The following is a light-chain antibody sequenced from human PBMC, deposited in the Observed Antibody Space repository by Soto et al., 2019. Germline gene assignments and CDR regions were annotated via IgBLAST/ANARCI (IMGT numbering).Light chain of an antibody. J-gene: IGLJ1*01. V-gene: IGLV1-40*01. CDR3: QSYDSSLSGYV. CDR2: GNS. CDR1: SSNIGAGYD. Sequence: QSVLTQPPSVSGAPGQRVTISCTGSSSNIGAGYDVHWYHQLPGTAPKLLIYGNSNRPSGVPDRLSGSKSGTSASLAITGLQAEDEADYYCQSYDSSLSGYVFGTGTNVTVL.